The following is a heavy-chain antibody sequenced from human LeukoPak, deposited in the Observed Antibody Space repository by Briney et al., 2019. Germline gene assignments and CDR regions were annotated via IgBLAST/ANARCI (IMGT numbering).Heavy chain of an antibody. CDR1: GGSISSGGYY. CDR2: IYHSGST. CDR3: ARDHCSSTSCYGPPGY. V-gene: IGHV4-30-2*01. J-gene: IGHJ4*02. Sequence: SETLSLTCTVSGGSISSGGYYWSWIRQPPGKGLEWIGYIYHSGSTYYNPSLKSRVTISVDRSKNQFSLKLSSVTAADTAVYYCARDHCSSTSCYGPPGYWGQGTLVTVSS. D-gene: IGHD2-2*01.